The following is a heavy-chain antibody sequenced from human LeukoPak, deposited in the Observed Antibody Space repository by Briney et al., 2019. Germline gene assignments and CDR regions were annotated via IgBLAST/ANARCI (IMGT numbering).Heavy chain of an antibody. CDR1: GGTFSSYA. V-gene: IGHV1-69*05. J-gene: IGHJ4*02. CDR3: ASGGYSYGYGY. Sequence: ASVKVSCKASGGTFSSYAISWVRQAPGQGLEWMGGIIPIFGTANYAQKFQGRVTITTDESTSTAYMELSSLRSEDTAVYYCASGGYSYGYGYWGQGTLVTVSS. CDR2: IIPIFGTA. D-gene: IGHD5-18*01.